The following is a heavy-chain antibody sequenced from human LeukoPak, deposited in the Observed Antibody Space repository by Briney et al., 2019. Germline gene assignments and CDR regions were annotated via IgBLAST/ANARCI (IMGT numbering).Heavy chain of an antibody. CDR2: IIPILGIA. V-gene: IGHV1-69*04. D-gene: IGHD1-26*01. Sequence: SVKVSCKASGGTFSSYAISWVRQAPGQGLEWMGRIIPILGIANYAQKFQGRVTITADKSTSTAYMELSSLRSEDTAVYYCAKNSGSYADRIDYWGQGTLVTVSS. CDR1: GGTFSSYA. CDR3: AKNSGSYADRIDY. J-gene: IGHJ4*02.